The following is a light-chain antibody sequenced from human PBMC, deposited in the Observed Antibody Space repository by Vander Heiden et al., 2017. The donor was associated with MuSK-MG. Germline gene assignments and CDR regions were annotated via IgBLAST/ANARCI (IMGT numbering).Light chain of an antibody. CDR3: QAWDDSTAS. CDR1: KLEDKY. CDR2: EDN. J-gene: IGLJ2*01. V-gene: IGLV3-1*01. Sequence: SYELTQPPSVSVSPGQTATITCSGDKLEDKYVCWYQQRPGQSPVPVIYEDNKRPSGTPERFSGSNSGNTATLTISGTQAVDEAYYYCQAWDDSTASFGGGTKLTVL.